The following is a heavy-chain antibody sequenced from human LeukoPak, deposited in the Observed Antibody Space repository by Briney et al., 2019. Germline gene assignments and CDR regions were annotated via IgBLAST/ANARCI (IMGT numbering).Heavy chain of an antibody. J-gene: IGHJ4*02. Sequence: KPSETLSLTCTVSGGSISSSSYYWGWIRQPPGKGLEWIGSIYYSGSTYYNPSLKSRVTISVDTSKNQFSLKLSSVTAADTAVYYCARIEGNYDFWSGYYGQDYWGQGTLVTVSS. D-gene: IGHD3-3*01. CDR1: GGSISSSSYY. V-gene: IGHV4-39*07. CDR2: IYYSGST. CDR3: ARIEGNYDFWSGYYGQDY.